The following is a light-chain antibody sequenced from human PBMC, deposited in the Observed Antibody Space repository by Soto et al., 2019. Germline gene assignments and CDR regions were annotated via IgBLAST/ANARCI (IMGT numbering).Light chain of an antibody. CDR2: WAS. Sequence: DIVMTQSPDSLAVSLGERATINCKSSQSVLYRSNNKESLAWYQQKPGQTPVLLIYWASTRASGVPDRLRGSGAGPDFTLYFLTLEAEDVADYYSDHYFSPPRTFGQGTKVANK. CDR1: QSVLYRSNNKES. J-gene: IGKJ1*01. V-gene: IGKV4-1*01. CDR3: DHYFSPPRT.